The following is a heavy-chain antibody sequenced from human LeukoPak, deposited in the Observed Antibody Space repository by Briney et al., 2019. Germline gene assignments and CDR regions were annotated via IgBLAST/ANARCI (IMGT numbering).Heavy chain of an antibody. Sequence: ASVKVSCKASGYTFTSYGISWVRQAPGQGLEWMGWISAYNGNTNYAQKLQGRVTMTTDTSTSTAYMELRSLRSDDTAVYYCARDYEQYSYGPAGGDYWGQGTLVTVSS. D-gene: IGHD5-18*01. CDR3: ARDYEQYSYGPAGGDY. CDR1: GYTFTSYG. V-gene: IGHV1-18*01. J-gene: IGHJ4*02. CDR2: ISAYNGNT.